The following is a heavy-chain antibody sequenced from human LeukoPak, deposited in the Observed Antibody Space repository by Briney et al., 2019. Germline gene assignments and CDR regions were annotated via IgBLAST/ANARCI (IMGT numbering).Heavy chain of an antibody. V-gene: IGHV4-34*01. D-gene: IGHD6-13*01. CDR1: GGSFSGYY. CDR3: ARDQQLVQVDY. J-gene: IGHJ4*02. CDR2: INHSGST. Sequence: SETLSLTCAVYGGSFSGYYWSWIRQPPGKGLEWIGEINHSGSTNYNPSLKSRVTISVDTSKNQFSLKLSSVTAADTAVYYCARDQQLVQVDYWGQGTLVTVSS.